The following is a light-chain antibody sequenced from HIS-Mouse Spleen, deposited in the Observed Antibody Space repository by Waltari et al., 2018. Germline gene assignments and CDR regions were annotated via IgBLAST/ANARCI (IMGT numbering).Light chain of an antibody. J-gene: IGLJ2*01. Sequence: SYELTHPPSVSVSPGQPARITGSGDALPTKYAYWYQQKSGQAPVLVIYEDSKRPPGIPERFSGSSSGTMATLTISGAQVEDEADYYCYSTDSSGNHRVFGGGTKLTVL. CDR2: EDS. V-gene: IGLV3-10*01. CDR3: YSTDSSGNHRV. CDR1: ALPTKY.